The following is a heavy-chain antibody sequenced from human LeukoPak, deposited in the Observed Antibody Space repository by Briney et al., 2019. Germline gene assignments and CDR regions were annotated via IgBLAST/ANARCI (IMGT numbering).Heavy chain of an antibody. V-gene: IGHV5-51*01. D-gene: IGHD2-2*01. Sequence: GESLKISCKGSGYSFTSYWIGWVRRMPGKGLEWMGIIYPGDSDTRYSPSFQGQVTISADKSISTAYLQWSSLKASDTAMYYCTRRLGYCSSTSCYWWFDPRGQGTLVTVSS. CDR3: TRRLGYCSSTSCYWWFDP. CDR2: IYPGDSDT. CDR1: GYSFTSYW. J-gene: IGHJ5*02.